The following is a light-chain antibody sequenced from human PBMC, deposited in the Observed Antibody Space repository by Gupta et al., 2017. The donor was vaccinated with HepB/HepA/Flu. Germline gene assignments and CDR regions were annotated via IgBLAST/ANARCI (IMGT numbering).Light chain of an antibody. CDR3: QQSDSTSRT. CDR1: QSISSY. J-gene: IGKJ1*01. V-gene: IGKV1-39*01. Sequence: DIQMTQSPSSLSASVGDRVTITCRASQSISSYLNWYQQTPGKAPKLLIYAASSLQSGVPSRFSGSGSRTDFTLTISRLQPEDFATYYCQQSDSTSRTFGQGTKVEIK. CDR2: AAS.